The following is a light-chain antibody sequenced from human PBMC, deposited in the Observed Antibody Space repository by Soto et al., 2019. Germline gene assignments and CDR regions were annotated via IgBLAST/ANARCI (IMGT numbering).Light chain of an antibody. V-gene: IGKV3D-15*01. Sequence: VVLTHSPSTRSLTPGERATLSCRASQSVSSYLAWYQQKPGQAPRLLIYGASSRDTGIPDRFRGSGSGTDFTLTISSLQPEDFTPYYCQQYNSYPLPFGGGTK. J-gene: IGKJ4*01. CDR2: GAS. CDR1: QSVSSY. CDR3: QQYNSYPLP.